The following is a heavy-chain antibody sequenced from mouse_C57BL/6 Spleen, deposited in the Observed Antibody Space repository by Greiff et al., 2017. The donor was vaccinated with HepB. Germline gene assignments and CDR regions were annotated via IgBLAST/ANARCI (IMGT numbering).Heavy chain of an antibody. V-gene: IGHV2-2*01. D-gene: IGHD1-1*01. Sequence: QVHVKQSGPGLVQPSQSLSITCTVSGFSLTSYGVHWVRQSPGKGLEWLGVIWRGGSTDYNAAFISRLSISKDNSKSQVFFKMNSLQAYDTAIYYCARKTVVARDYYAMDYWGQGTSVTVSS. CDR3: ARKTVVARDYYAMDY. CDR2: IWRGGST. CDR1: GFSLTSYG. J-gene: IGHJ4*01.